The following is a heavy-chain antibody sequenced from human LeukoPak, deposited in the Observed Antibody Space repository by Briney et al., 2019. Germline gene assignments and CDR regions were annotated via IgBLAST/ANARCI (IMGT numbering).Heavy chain of an antibody. CDR3: ARDPTNTSGRYAYFGS. J-gene: IGHJ4*02. Sequence: ASVKVSCKASGYTFNHHGISWVRRAPGQGLEWMGWISCYNGDTTYAQKFQGRVTMSKDTGTSTAYMELTGLRSDDTAVYYCARDPTNTSGRYAYFGSWGQGTLVTVSS. CDR1: GYTFNHHG. V-gene: IGHV1-18*01. D-gene: IGHD6-19*01. CDR2: ISCYNGDT.